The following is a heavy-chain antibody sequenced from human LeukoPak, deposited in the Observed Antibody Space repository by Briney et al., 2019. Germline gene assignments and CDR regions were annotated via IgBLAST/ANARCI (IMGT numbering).Heavy chain of an antibody. V-gene: IGHV5-51*01. CDR1: GYSFTSYW. Sequence: GESLKISCKGSGYSFTSYWIVWVRQMPGKGLEWMGIIYPGDSDTRYSPSFQGQVTISADKSISTAYLQWSSLKASDTAIYYCARRQGCSSTSCPPDYWGQGTLVAVSP. CDR2: IYPGDSDT. D-gene: IGHD2-2*01. J-gene: IGHJ4*02. CDR3: ARRQGCSSTSCPPDY.